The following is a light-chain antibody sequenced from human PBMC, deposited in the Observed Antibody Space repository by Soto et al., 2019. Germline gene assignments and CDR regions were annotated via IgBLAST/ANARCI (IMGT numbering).Light chain of an antibody. CDR1: QSISNW. Sequence: DIQMTQSPSTLSASVGDRVAITCRASQSISNWLAWYQQKPGKAPKLLIYKASSLESGVPSRFSGGGSGTEFPLTISSLQPDDFATYYCQQYNDYSWTFGQGTKVEIK. J-gene: IGKJ1*01. CDR3: QQYNDYSWT. CDR2: KAS. V-gene: IGKV1-5*03.